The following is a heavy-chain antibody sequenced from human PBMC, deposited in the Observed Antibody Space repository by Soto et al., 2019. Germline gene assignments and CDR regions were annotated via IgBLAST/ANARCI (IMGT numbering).Heavy chain of an antibody. J-gene: IGHJ6*02. D-gene: IGHD2-2*01. CDR3: ARDLIVVVTAAYYYYGMDV. V-gene: IGHV1-18*01. CDR1: GYTFTSYG. CDR2: ISAYNGNT. Sequence: GASVKVSCKASGYTFTSYGISWVRQAPGQGLEWMGWISAYNGNTNYAQKLQGRVTMNTDTSTSTAYMELRSLRSDDTAVYYCARDLIVVVTAAYYYYGMDVLGQGTTVTVCS.